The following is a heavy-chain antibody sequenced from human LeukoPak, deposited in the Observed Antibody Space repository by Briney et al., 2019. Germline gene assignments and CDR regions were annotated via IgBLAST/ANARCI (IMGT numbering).Heavy chain of an antibody. D-gene: IGHD5-12*01. Sequence: SETLSLTCNVPGGSISSSNFYWGWIRQPPGKGLEWIGSIYYSGSTFYNPSLKSRVTISVDTSKNQFSLKLSSVTAADTAMYYCARPRGYFYSFDFWGQGTLVTVSS. CDR3: ARPRGYFYSFDF. V-gene: IGHV4-39*01. CDR2: IYYSGST. CDR1: GGSISSSNFY. J-gene: IGHJ4*02.